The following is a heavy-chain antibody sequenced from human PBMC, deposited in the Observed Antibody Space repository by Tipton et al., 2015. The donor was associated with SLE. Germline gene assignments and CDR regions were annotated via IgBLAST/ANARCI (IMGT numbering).Heavy chain of an antibody. CDR2: INTNTGNP. Sequence: QLVQSGAEVKKPGASVKVSCKASGYTFTSYYMHWVRQAPGQGLEWMGWINTNTGNPTYAQGFTGRFVFSLDTAVSTAYLQISSLKTEDTAVYYCASEYCSISSCYTSSFDYWGQGTLVTVSS. D-gene: IGHD2-2*02. J-gene: IGHJ4*02. V-gene: IGHV7-4-1*02. CDR1: GYTFTSYY. CDR3: ASEYCSISSCYTSSFDY.